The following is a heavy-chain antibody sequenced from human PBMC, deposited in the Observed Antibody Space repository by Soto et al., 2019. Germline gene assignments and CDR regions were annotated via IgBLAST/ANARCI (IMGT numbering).Heavy chain of an antibody. CDR3: AKDLDYGGNSDLFAP. CDR2: IYPGGSNT. Sequence: PGEALKISCKGSGYSFNNYWIAWVRQMPGKGLEWMGIIYPGGSNTRYSPSFQGQVIISADKSITTAYLQWSSLKASDTALYYCAKDLDYGGNSDLFAPWGQGTLVTASP. D-gene: IGHD4-17*01. CDR1: GYSFNNYW. V-gene: IGHV5-51*01. J-gene: IGHJ5*02.